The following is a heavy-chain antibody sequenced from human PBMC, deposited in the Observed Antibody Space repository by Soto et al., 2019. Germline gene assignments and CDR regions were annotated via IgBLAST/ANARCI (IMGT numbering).Heavy chain of an antibody. D-gene: IGHD5-18*01. Sequence: SETLSLTCAVSGGSINNYYWSWIRQPPGKGLEWIGYIYYSGSTNYNPSLKSRVTISVDTSKNQFSLKLSSVTAADTAVYYCARLGYSYGSEMSDYFDYWGQGTLVTVSS. CDR1: GGSINNYY. CDR3: ARLGYSYGSEMSDYFDY. V-gene: IGHV4-59*08. J-gene: IGHJ4*02. CDR2: IYYSGST.